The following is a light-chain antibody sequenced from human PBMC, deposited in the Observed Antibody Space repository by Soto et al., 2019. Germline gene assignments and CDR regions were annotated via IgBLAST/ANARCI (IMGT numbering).Light chain of an antibody. CDR3: QQYQNWLT. CDR2: GAS. J-gene: IGKJ4*01. CDR1: QNIRNN. V-gene: IGKV3-15*01. Sequence: EIVMTQSPATLSVSPGGRATLSCRASQNIRNNLAWYQQKPGQAPRVLIYGASTRATGIPARFSGSGSGTEFILTIISLQSEDFAVYYCQQYQNWLTFGGGTKVEIQ.